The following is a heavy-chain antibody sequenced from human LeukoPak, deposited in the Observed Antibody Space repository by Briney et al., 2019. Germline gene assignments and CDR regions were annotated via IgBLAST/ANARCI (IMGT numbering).Heavy chain of an antibody. CDR3: ARVPYDSSGYYRD. CDR1: GYTFTSYG. J-gene: IGHJ4*02. D-gene: IGHD3-22*01. Sequence: ASVKVSCEASGYTFTSYGISWVRQAPGQGLEWMGWISPHNGNTKYAQKLQGRVTMTTDTSTSTVYMELRSLRSDDTAVYYCARVPYDSSGYYRDWGQGTLVTVSS. CDR2: ISPHNGNT. V-gene: IGHV1-18*01.